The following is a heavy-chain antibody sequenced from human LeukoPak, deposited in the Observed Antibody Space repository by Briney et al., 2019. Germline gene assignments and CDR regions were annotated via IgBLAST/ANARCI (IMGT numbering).Heavy chain of an antibody. CDR3: ARHRQWLGDAFDI. CDR2: IYPGDSDT. Sequence: GESLKTSCKGSGYSFTSYWIGWVRQMPGKGLEWMGIIYPGDSDTRYSPSFQGQVTISADKSISTAYLQWSSLKASDTAMYYCARHRQWLGDAFDIWGQGTMVTVSS. J-gene: IGHJ3*02. CDR1: GYSFTSYW. D-gene: IGHD6-19*01. V-gene: IGHV5-51*01.